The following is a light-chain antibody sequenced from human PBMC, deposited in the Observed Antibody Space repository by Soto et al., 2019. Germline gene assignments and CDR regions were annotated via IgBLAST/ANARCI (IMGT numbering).Light chain of an antibody. CDR3: QKRSDWPQIT. CDR2: DAY. J-gene: IGKJ5*01. CDR1: QSVGSY. V-gene: IGKV3-11*01. Sequence: EIVLTQSPATLSLSPGAGAPLSCRDIQSVGSYLVWYQQKPGQSPTLLIYDAYKRATGNPARFSGSGSGTDFTLTISRLESEDFAVYYCQKRSDWPQITLGQGKRLEIK.